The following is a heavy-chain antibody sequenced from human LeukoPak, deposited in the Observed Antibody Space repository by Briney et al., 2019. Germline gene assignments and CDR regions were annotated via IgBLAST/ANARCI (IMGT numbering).Heavy chain of an antibody. CDR2: INHSGST. V-gene: IGHV4-30-4*08. CDR1: GGSIISGDYY. Sequence: SQTLSLTCIVSGGSIISGDYYWSWIRQPPGKGLEWIGEINHSGSTNYNPSLKSRVTISVDTSKNQFSLKLSSVTAADTAVYYCARGKRGTMVRGAFDIWGQGTMVTVSS. CDR3: ARGKRGTMVRGAFDI. J-gene: IGHJ3*02. D-gene: IGHD3-10*01.